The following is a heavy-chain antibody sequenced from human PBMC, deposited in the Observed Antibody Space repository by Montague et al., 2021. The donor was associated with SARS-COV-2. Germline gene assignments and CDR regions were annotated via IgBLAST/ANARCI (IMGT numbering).Heavy chain of an antibody. CDR1: GFTFNRYA. D-gene: IGHD2-2*02. J-gene: IGHJ4*02. V-gene: IGHV3-23*01. CDR3: AKGVSESDIKEYQLLYGGDFFDH. CDR2: ISDSGDGT. Sequence: SLRLSCAASGFTFNRYAMSWVRQAPGKGPEWVSGISDSGDGTYYADSVKGRFTISRDNSENTVHLQMNSLRAEDTALYYCAKGVSESDIKEYQLLYGGDFFDHWGQGILVTVSS.